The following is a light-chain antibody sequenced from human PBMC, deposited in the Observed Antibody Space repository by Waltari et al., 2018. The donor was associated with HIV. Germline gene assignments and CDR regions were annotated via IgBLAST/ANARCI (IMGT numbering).Light chain of an antibody. CDR2: SND. CDR1: STNIGRNI. J-gene: IGLJ3*02. V-gene: IGLV1-44*01. Sequence: QSVLTQPPSVSGTPGQNVTISCSGSSTNIGRNIVNWYQQVPEAAPKLLIYSNDQRPSGVPDGFSGSKSGTSASLAISELQSADEADYYCAAWDDSLNGMFGGGTKLTV. CDR3: AAWDDSLNGM.